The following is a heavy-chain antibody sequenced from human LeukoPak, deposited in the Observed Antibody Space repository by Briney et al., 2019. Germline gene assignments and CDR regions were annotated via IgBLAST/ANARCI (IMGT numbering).Heavy chain of an antibody. Sequence: GGSLRLSCAASGFTFSSYGMHWVRQAPGKGLEWVAVIWYDGSNKYYADSVKGRFTISRDKAKNSLYLQMNSLRAEDTAVYYCARDPSRGYNYYSYMDVWGKGTTVTVSS. CDR3: ARDPSRGYNYYSYMDV. D-gene: IGHD6-13*01. CDR2: IWYDGSNK. CDR1: GFTFSSYG. J-gene: IGHJ6*03. V-gene: IGHV3-33*01.